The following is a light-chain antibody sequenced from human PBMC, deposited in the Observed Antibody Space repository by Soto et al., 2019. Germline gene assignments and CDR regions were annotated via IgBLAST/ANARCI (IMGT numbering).Light chain of an antibody. V-gene: IGKV3-20*01. CDR3: QQYGSSPGT. J-gene: IGKJ1*01. CDR2: GAS. CDR1: QSVSSSY. Sequence: EILLTQSPGAPSFSPRERATLSFRASQSVSSSYLAWYQQKPGQAPRLLIYGASSRATGIPDRFSGSGSGTDFTLTISRLEPEDFAVYYCQQYGSSPGTFGQGTKVDIK.